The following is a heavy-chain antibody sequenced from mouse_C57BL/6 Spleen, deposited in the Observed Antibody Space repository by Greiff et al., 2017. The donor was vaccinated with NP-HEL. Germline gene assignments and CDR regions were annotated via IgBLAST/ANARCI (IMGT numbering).Heavy chain of an antibody. CDR3: ARDYYGSSSAWFAY. D-gene: IGHD1-1*01. J-gene: IGHJ3*01. CDR2: INPNNGGT. CDR1: GYTFTDYN. V-gene: IGHV1-18*01. Sequence: EVKLQESGPELVKPGASVKIPCKASGYTFTDYNMDWVKQSHGKSLEWIGDINPNNGGTIYNQKFKGKATLTVDKSSSTAYMELRSLTSEDTAVYYCARDYYGSSSAWFAYWGQGTLVTVSA.